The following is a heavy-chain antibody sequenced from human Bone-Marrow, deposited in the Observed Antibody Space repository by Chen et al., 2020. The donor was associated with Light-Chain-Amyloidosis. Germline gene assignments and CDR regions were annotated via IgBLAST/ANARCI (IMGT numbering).Heavy chain of an antibody. V-gene: IGHV3-7*01. CDR3: ARDRGWWTFDI. Sequence: EVQLVESGGGLVQHGGSLRLSCTAAEFTFTNFWMIWVRQAPGKGLEWVANIKQDGSKNYYVDSVNGRFTISRDNAKNSLYLQMNSLRAEDTAVYYCARDRGWWTFDIWGQGTMVTVSS. CDR1: EFTFTNFW. D-gene: IGHD2-8*02. CDR2: IKQDGSKN. J-gene: IGHJ3*02.